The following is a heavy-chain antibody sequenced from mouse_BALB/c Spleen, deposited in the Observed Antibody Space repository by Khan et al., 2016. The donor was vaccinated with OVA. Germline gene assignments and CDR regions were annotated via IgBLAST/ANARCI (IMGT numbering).Heavy chain of an antibody. CDR1: GYRITSYL. Sequence: VQLQQSGPELVKPGTSVKMSCKASGYRITSYLIHWVKQMPGQGLEWIGYINPYNGATKYNEKFKDKATLTSDKSSNTAYMELSSLTSEDSAVYYCARGNWQSYYFDFWGQGTTLTGSS. V-gene: IGHV1S136*01. J-gene: IGHJ2*01. CDR2: INPYNGAT. CDR3: ARGNWQSYYFDF. D-gene: IGHD4-1*01.